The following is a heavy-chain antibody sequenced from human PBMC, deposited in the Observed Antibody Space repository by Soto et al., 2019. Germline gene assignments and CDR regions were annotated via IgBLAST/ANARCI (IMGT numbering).Heavy chain of an antibody. D-gene: IGHD5-12*01. V-gene: IGHV3-30*18. CDR1: GFTFSSYG. CDR2: ISYDGSNK. CDR3: AKVEVPTRNSGYGAFDY. Sequence: QVQLVESGGGVVQPGRSLRLSCPASGFTFSSYGMHWVRQAPGKGLEWVAVISYDGSNKYYADSVKGRFTISRDNSKNTLYLQMNSLRAEDTAVYYCAKVEVPTRNSGYGAFDYWGQGTLVTVSS. J-gene: IGHJ4*02.